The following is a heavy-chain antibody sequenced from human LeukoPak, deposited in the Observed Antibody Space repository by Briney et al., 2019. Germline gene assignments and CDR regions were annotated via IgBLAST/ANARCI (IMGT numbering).Heavy chain of an antibody. CDR2: INPNSGGT. J-gene: IGHJ4*02. D-gene: IGHD5-24*01. CDR3: ARSEEMATIPLY. Sequence: ASVKVSCKASGYTFTGYYMHWVRQAPGQRLKCMGWINPNSGGTNYAQKSQGRITMTRDTSISTAYMELSRLRSDDTAVYYCARSEEMATIPLYWGQGTLVTVSS. CDR1: GYTFTGYY. V-gene: IGHV1-2*02.